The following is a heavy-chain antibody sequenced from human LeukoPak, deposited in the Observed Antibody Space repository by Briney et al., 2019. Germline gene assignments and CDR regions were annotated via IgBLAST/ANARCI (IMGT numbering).Heavy chain of an antibody. CDR3: ARATAAGFDY. Sequence: GGSLRLSCAASGFTFSSYEMNWVRQAPGKGLEWVSGINWNGESTGYVDSVKGRFTISRDNAKNSLYLQMNSLRAADTAFYYCARATAAGFDYWGQGTLVTVSS. CDR1: GFTFSSYE. D-gene: IGHD6-13*01. CDR2: INWNGEST. V-gene: IGHV3-20*04. J-gene: IGHJ4*02.